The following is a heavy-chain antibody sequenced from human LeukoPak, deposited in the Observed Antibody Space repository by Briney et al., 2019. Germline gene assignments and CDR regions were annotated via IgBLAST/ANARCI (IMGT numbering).Heavy chain of an antibody. J-gene: IGHJ5*02. CDR2: INPNSGGT. CDR1: AYPFTGYY. D-gene: IGHD3-16*01. CDR3: ASIYGATDFGWFDP. Sequence: ASVRVSGKASAYPFTGYYMHWVRQPPGQGMGWMGRINPNSGGTNYAQKFQGRVTMTRDTSISTAYMELSRLRSDDTAVYYCASIYGATDFGWFDPWGQGTLVAVSS. V-gene: IGHV1-2*06.